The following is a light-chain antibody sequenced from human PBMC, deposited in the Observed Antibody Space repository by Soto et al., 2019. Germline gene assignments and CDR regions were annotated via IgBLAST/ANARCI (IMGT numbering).Light chain of an antibody. Sequence: DIVMTQSPLSLPVTPGEPASISCRSSQSLLHSNGYDYLDWYLQKPGQSPLLLIYLGSNRASGVPDRFSSSGSGTDFTLKISRVEAEDVGVYYCMQALQTPTFGGGTKVEIK. J-gene: IGKJ4*01. CDR3: MQALQTPT. CDR1: QSLLHSNGYDY. V-gene: IGKV2-28*01. CDR2: LGS.